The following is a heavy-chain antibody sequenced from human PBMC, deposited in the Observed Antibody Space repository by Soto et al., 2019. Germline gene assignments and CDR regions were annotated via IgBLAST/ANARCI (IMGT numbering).Heavy chain of an antibody. CDR2: INHSGVT. D-gene: IGHD6-19*01. J-gene: IGHJ6*02. CDR1: GGSFSGYY. V-gene: IGHV4-34*01. CDR3: ARFSGSYYYAMDV. Sequence: QVQLQQWGAGLLKPSGHLSLTCAVYGGSFSGYYWSWIRQPPGKGLEWIGEINHSGVTNYNPSLMRRVTISVDTSKNQFSLQLKSVTAADTALYYCARFSGSYYYAMDVWGQGSTVTVSS.